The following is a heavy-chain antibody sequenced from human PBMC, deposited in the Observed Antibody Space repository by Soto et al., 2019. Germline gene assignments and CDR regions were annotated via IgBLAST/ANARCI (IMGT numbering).Heavy chain of an antibody. CDR1: GFTFSSYG. CDR2: IWYDGSNK. J-gene: IGHJ6*03. D-gene: IGHD6-6*01. Sequence: GGSLRLSCAASGFTFSSYGMHWVRQAPGKGLEWVAVIWYDGSNKYYADSVKGRFTISRDNSKNTLYLQMNSLRAEDTAVYYCAREGSIAAPTNYYMDVWGKGTTVTVSS. V-gene: IGHV3-33*01. CDR3: AREGSIAAPTNYYMDV.